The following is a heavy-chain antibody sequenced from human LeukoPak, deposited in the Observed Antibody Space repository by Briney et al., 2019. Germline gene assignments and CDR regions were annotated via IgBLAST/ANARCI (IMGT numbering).Heavy chain of an antibody. Sequence: SETLSLTCTVSGGSISSYYRSWIRQPPGKGLEWIGYIYYSGSTNYNPSLKSRVTISVDTSKNQFSLKLSSVTAADTAVYYCARQGRVRFLEWLADYWGQGTLVTVSS. D-gene: IGHD3-3*01. CDR3: ARQGRVRFLEWLADY. V-gene: IGHV4-59*08. J-gene: IGHJ4*02. CDR1: GGSISSYY. CDR2: IYYSGST.